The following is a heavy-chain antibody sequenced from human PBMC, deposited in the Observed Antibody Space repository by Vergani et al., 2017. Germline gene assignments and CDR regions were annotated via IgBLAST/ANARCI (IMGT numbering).Heavy chain of an antibody. CDR3: ARKSGYASGHLDY. D-gene: IGHD6-19*01. V-gene: IGHV5-51*01. CDR1: GYSFTDYW. J-gene: IGHJ4*02. CDR2: IYPGDSDT. Sequence: QLVQSGAELKKPGESLKISCKGSGYSFTDYWIAWVRRMPGKGLEWMGIIYPGDSDTRYSPSFQGQVTMSVDKSINTAYLQWSSLKASDTGIYYCARKSGYASGHLDYWGQGTQVTVSS.